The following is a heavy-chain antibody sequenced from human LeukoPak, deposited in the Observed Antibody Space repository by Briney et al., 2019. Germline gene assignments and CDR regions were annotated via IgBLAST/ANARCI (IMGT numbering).Heavy chain of an antibody. CDR1: GFTFSDYY. CDR3: ASCPIGYCSSTSCYDPFYFDY. V-gene: IGHV3-11*01. J-gene: IGHJ4*02. Sequence: GGSLRLSCAASGFTFSDYYMSRIRHAPGKGLEWVSYISSSGSTIYYADSVKGRFTISRDNAKNSLYLQMNSLRAEDTAVYCCASCPIGYCSSTSCYDPFYFDYWGQGTLVTVSS. D-gene: IGHD2-2*01. CDR2: ISSSGSTI.